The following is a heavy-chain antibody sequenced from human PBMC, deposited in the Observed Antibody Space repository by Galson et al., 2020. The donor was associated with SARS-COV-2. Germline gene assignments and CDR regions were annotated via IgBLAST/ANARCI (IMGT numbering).Heavy chain of an antibody. CDR1: GFTFSTSY. V-gene: IGHV3-48*02. CDR3: AGWYIRF. Sequence: SLRLSCAASGFTFSTSYISWVRQAPGKGLEWLSYIGGSSDVIKYADSVKGRFTIYRDNAKNLHYLQMNSLRDEDTAVYYCAGWYIRFWGQGTLVTVSS. J-gene: IGHJ4*02. D-gene: IGHD6-19*01. CDR2: IGGSSDVI.